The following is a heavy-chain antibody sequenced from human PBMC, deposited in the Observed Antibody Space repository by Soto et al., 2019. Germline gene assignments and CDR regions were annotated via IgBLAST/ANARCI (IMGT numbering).Heavy chain of an antibody. CDR2: INHSGST. V-gene: IGHV4-34*01. J-gene: IGHJ5*02. Sequence: LSLTCAVYGGSFSGYYWSWIRQPPGKGLEWIGEINHSGSTNYNPSLKSRVTISVDTSKNQFSLKLSSVTAADTAVYYCARLTFGGVIVLRGYSLWWFDPWGQGALVTVSS. D-gene: IGHD3-16*02. CDR1: GGSFSGYY. CDR3: ARLTFGGVIVLRGYSLWWFDP.